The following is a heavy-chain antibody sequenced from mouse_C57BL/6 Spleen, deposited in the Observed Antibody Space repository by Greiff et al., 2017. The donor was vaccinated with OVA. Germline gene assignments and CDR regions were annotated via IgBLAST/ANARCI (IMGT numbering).Heavy chain of an antibody. D-gene: IGHD1-1*01. CDR3: ARHITTVWYFDV. CDR1: GFTFSSYG. J-gene: IGHJ1*03. Sequence: EVKVVESGGDLVKPGGSLKLSCAASGFTFSSYGMSWVRQTPDKRLEWVATISSGGSYTYYPDSVKGRFTISRDNAKNTLYLQMSSLKSEDTAMYYCARHITTVWYFDVWGTGTTVTVSS. CDR2: ISSGGSYT. V-gene: IGHV5-6*01.